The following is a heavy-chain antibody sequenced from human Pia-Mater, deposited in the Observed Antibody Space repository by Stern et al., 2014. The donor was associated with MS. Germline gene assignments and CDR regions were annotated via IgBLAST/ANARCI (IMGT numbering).Heavy chain of an antibody. V-gene: IGHV3-30*18. CDR3: AKDRQYLTYFFDH. Sequence: VQLVQSGGGVVQPARPLRLSCVAPGFTFGSCAMHWVRQAPGKGPAWAAGVSYDGSNKYYADSVKGRFTISRDNSQNTLYMQMSSLRPEDTAVYYCAKDRQYLTYFFDHWGQGSLVTVSS. D-gene: IGHD2/OR15-2a*01. CDR2: VSYDGSNK. CDR1: GFTFGSCA. J-gene: IGHJ5*02.